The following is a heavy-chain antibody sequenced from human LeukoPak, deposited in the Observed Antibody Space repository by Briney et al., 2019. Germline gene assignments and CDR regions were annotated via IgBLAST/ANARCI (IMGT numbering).Heavy chain of an antibody. J-gene: IGHJ5*02. CDR2: ISSGSTI. D-gene: IGHD4-17*01. CDR1: GFTFSSYE. V-gene: IGHV3-48*03. CDR3: AREGNGDYWLDP. Sequence: PGGSLRLSCAASGFTFSSYEMNWVRQAPGKGLEWVSYISSGSTIYYADSVKGRFTISRDNAKNSLYLQMNSLRAEDTAVYYCAREGNGDYWLDPWGQGTLVTVSS.